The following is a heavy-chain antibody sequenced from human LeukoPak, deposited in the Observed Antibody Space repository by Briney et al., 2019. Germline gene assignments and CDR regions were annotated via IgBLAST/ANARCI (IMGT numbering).Heavy chain of an antibody. V-gene: IGHV3-23*01. J-gene: IGHJ4*02. D-gene: IGHD6-25*01. CDR3: AKFSQRQSGYYFDF. CDR2: ISGSGGST. CDR1: GFTFSSNA. Sequence: PGGSLRLSCAASGFTFSSNAMTWVRQAPGKGLEWASAISGSGGSTYYADSVKGRFTISRDNSKNTLYLQMNSLRAEDTAKYYCAKFSQRQSGYYFDFWGKGTLVTVSS.